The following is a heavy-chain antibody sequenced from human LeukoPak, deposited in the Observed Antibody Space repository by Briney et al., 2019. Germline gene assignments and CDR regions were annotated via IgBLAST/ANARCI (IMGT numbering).Heavy chain of an antibody. CDR1: GGSISSYY. Sequence: PSETLSLTCTVSGGSISSYYWSWIRQPPGKELEWIGSIYYSGSTNYNPSLNSRVTISVDTSKNQFSLKLSTVTAADTAVYYCARRTPAGGGWYAFDFWGQGTLVTVSS. CDR3: ARRTPAGGGWYAFDF. V-gene: IGHV4-59*08. J-gene: IGHJ4*02. CDR2: IYYSGST. D-gene: IGHD6-19*01.